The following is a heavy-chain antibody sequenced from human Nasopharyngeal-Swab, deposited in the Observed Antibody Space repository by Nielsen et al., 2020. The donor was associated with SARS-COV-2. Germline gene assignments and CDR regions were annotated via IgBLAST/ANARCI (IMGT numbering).Heavy chain of an antibody. CDR1: GGSINSSY. CDR2: ISYSGST. V-gene: IGHV4-59*12. D-gene: IGHD5-18*01. CDR3: AREVRGYAYGTRSFDI. Sequence: SETLSLTCTVSGGSINSSYWSWIRQPPGKGLEWIGYISYSGSTNYNLSLTSRVTISVDTSKNQFSLKLSSVTAADTAVYYCAREVRGYAYGTRSFDIWGQGTMVTVSS. J-gene: IGHJ3*02.